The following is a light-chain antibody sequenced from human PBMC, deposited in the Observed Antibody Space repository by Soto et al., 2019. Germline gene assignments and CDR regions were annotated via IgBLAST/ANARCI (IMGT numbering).Light chain of an antibody. CDR2: AAS. V-gene: IGKV1-12*01. CDR1: QGISSW. CDR3: QQGNSFPLT. Sequence: DIQMTQSPSSVSASVGDRVTITCRASQGISSWVAWFQQKPGEAPRLLIYAASSLHSGVPSRFSGSGSGTDFTLTISSLQPEDFATYYCQQGNSFPLTFGGGTKVEIK. J-gene: IGKJ4*01.